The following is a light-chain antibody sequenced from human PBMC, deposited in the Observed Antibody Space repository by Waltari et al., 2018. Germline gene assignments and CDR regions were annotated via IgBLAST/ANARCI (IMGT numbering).Light chain of an antibody. CDR3: ATWDGSLNCRV. J-gene: IGLJ3*02. Sequence: QPILTQSPSASGTPGQRVTISCSGSNSNIGRNAVNWYQHLPGTAPKLLIYSNNQRPAGVPDRFSASKSGTSASLAISGLQSEDEADYYCATWDGSLNCRVFGGGTKLTVL. V-gene: IGLV1-44*01. CDR2: SNN. CDR1: NSNIGRNA.